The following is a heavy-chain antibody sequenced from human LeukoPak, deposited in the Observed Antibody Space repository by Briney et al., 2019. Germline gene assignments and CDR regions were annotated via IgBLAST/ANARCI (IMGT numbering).Heavy chain of an antibody. CDR2: INHSGST. CDR3: ARWYSNYESTRWFDP. V-gene: IGHV4-34*01. D-gene: IGHD4-11*01. CDR1: GGSFSGYY. Sequence: SETLSLTCAVYGGSFSGYYWSWIRQPPGKGLEWVGEINHSGSTNYNPSLKSRVTISVDTSKNQFSLKLSSVTAADTAVYYCARWYSNYESTRWFDPWGQGTLVTVSS. J-gene: IGHJ5*02.